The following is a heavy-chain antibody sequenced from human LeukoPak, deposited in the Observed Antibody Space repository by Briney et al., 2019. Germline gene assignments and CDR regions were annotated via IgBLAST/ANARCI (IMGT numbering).Heavy chain of an antibody. J-gene: IGHJ6*03. CDR2: IKQDGSEK. CDR1: GFTFSSYW. CDR3: ARDLGGTNYYYYYMDV. V-gene: IGHV3-7*01. D-gene: IGHD1-1*01. Sequence: GGSLRLSCAASGFTFSSYWMSWARQAPGKGLEWVANIKQDGSEKYYVDSVKGRFTISRDNAKNSLYLQMNSLRAEDTAVYYCARDLGGTNYYYYYMDVWGKGTTVTVSS.